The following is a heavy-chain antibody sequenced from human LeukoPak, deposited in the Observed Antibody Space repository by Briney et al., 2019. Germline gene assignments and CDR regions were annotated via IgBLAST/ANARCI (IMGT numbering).Heavy chain of an antibody. CDR3: ARAKYYYDSSGPEYYFDY. D-gene: IGHD3-22*01. Sequence: ESGPALVIPTQTLTLTCTFSGFSLSTSGMRVSWIRQPPGKALEWLARIDWDDDKFYSTSLKTRLTISKDTSKNQVVLTMTNMDPVDTATYYCARAKYYYDSSGPEYYFDYWGQGTLVTVSS. V-gene: IGHV2-70*04. CDR1: GFSLSTSGMR. J-gene: IGHJ4*02. CDR2: IDWDDDK.